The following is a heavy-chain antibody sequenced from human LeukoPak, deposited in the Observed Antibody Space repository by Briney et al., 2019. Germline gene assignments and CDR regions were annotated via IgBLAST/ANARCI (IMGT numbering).Heavy chain of an antibody. CDR2: MKPDGSEK. J-gene: IGHJ4*02. V-gene: IGHV3-7*04. Sequence: PGGSLRLSCAASGFTLSNYWMSWVRQAPGKGLEWVANMKPDGSEKYYVDSVKGRFTISRDNAKNSLYLQMNSLRAEDTAVYYCARYGSIVAAGTFDYWGQGTLVTVSS. D-gene: IGHD6-25*01. CDR3: ARYGSIVAAGTFDY. CDR1: GFTLSNYW.